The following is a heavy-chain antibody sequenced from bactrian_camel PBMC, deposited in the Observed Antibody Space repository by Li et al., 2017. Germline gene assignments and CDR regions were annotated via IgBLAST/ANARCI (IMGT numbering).Heavy chain of an antibody. CDR2: ARWVSGIP. D-gene: IGHD7*01. CDR1: IYVENLEC. J-gene: IGHJ4*01. CDR3: ASGPRDACFRNVGVARDYPY. Sequence: HVQLVESGGGSVNTGESLRLTCAGSIYVENLECMAWFRQVPGKEREGVAARWVSGIPFYADSVNGRFRLSRNNAANTVYLEMNNLKLEDSGMYYCASGPRDACFRNVGVARDYPYWGQGTQVTVS. V-gene: IGHV3S60*01.